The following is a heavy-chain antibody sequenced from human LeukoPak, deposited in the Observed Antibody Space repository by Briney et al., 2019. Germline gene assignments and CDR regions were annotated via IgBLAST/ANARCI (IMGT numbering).Heavy chain of an antibody. V-gene: IGHV5-51*01. D-gene: IGHD5-12*01. CDR1: GYSFTSYW. J-gene: IGHJ4*02. CDR2: IYPCDSDT. Sequence: GESLKISCKGSGYSFTSYWLGWVRQMPGKGLEWMGIIYPCDSDTRYSPSFQGPVTISADKSISTAYLQWSSLKASDTAMYYCARLPYSGHDYSDYWGQGTLVTVSS. CDR3: ARLPYSGHDYSDY.